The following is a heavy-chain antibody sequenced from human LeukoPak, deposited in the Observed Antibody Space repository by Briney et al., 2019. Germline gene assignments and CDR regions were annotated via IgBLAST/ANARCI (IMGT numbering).Heavy chain of an antibody. Sequence: PGGSLRLSCAASGFTFSSYGMQWVRQAPGKGLEWVALIWYDGSRKFYADSVKGRFTISRDNSKNTLYLQMNSLRGEDTATYRCARDRKVTAILYYNYGMDVWGQGTTVTVSS. CDR2: IWYDGSRK. CDR1: GFTFSSYG. J-gene: IGHJ6*02. CDR3: ARDRKVTAILYYNYGMDV. D-gene: IGHD2-21*02. V-gene: IGHV3-33*01.